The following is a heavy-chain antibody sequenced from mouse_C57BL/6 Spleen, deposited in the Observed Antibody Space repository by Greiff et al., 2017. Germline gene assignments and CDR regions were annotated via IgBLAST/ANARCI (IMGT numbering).Heavy chain of an antibody. CDR3: ARIYDGRGVFAY. V-gene: IGHV1-69*01. CDR1: GYTFTSYW. Sequence: QVQLQQPGAELVMPGASVKLSCKASGYTFTSYWMHWVKQRPGQGLEWIGEIDPSDSYTNYNQKFKGKSTLTVDKSSSTAYMQISSLTSEDSAFYYCARIYDGRGVFAYWGQGTLVTVSA. J-gene: IGHJ3*01. D-gene: IGHD2-3*01. CDR2: IDPSDSYT.